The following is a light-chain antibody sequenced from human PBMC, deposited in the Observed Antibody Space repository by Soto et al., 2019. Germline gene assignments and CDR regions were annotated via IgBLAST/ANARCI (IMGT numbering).Light chain of an antibody. CDR1: QDIDKN. CDR2: DAS. V-gene: IGKV1-33*01. Sequence: IQLTQSPSSLSASVGDRVTITCQASQDIDKNLNWYQQKPGKAPKLLIYDASSLQTGVPSRFSGSGSATDFTFPIRSLQPEDIATYYCQQYDNLLPITFGQGTRLEIK. J-gene: IGKJ5*01. CDR3: QQYDNLLPIT.